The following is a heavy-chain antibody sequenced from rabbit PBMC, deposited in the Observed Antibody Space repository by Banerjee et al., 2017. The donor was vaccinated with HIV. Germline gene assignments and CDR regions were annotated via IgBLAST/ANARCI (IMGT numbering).Heavy chain of an antibody. J-gene: IGHJ4*01. CDR3: ARDLAGVTGWNFNL. Sequence: QEQLEESGGDLVKPEGSLTLTCTASGWSFSSSYWICWVRQAPGKGLEWIACIYAGGSAFTAYATWAKGRFTISKTSSTTVTLQMTSLTGADTATYFCARDLAGVTGWNFNLWGQGTLVTVS. CDR2: IYAGGSAFT. V-gene: IGHV1S45*01. D-gene: IGHD4-1*01. CDR1: GWSFSSSYW.